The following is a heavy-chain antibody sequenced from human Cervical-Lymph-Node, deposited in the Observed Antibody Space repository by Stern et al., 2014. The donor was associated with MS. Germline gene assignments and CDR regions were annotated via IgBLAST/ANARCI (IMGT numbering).Heavy chain of an antibody. CDR2: IIPIFGTA. D-gene: IGHD2-15*01. Sequence: QVQLVQSGAEVKKPGSSVKVSCKASGGTFSSYAISWARQAPGQGLEWMGGIIPIFGTANYAQKFQGRVTITADESTSTAYMELSSLRSEDTAVYYCARDHCSGGSCYEYFQHWGQGTLVTVSS. V-gene: IGHV1-69*01. CDR1: GGTFSSYA. CDR3: ARDHCSGGSCYEYFQH. J-gene: IGHJ1*01.